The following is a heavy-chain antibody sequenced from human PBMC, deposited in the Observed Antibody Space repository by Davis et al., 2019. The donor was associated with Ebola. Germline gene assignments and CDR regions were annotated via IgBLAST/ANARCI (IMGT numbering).Heavy chain of an antibody. V-gene: IGHV3-7*01. J-gene: IGHJ4*02. CDR3: ARSSQGWELLPLTDY. CDR2: IKQDGSEK. D-gene: IGHD1-26*01. CDR1: GFTFSSYW. Sequence: PGGSLRLSCAASGFTFSSYWMSWVRQAPGKGLEWVANIKQDGSEKYYVDSVKGRFTISRDNAKNSLYLQMNSLRAEDTAVYYCARSSQGWELLPLTDYWGQGTLVTVSS.